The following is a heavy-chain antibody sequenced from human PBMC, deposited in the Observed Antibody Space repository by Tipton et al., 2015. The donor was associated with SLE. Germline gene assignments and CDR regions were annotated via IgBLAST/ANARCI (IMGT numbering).Heavy chain of an antibody. D-gene: IGHD2-15*01. CDR1: GGSISTDDFY. Sequence: LRLSCTVSGGSISTDDFYWSWIRQNPERGLEWIGYIYYSGRAYYNPSLRGRTTISIDTAKNQFSLKLTSLTAADTAVYYCARHGDGSGRLLGDQWGQGTLVTVSS. CDR2: IYYSGRA. J-gene: IGHJ4*02. V-gene: IGHV4-30-4*01. CDR3: ARHGDGSGRLLGDQ.